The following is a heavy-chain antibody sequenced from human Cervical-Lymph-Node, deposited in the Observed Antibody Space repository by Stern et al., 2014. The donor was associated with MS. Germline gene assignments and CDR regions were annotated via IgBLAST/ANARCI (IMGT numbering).Heavy chain of an antibody. CDR2: INPIVGTA. D-gene: IGHD1-26*01. CDR1: GRTFISYA. CDR3: ARAVWKIGSSYLYFDY. V-gene: IGHV1-69*18. Sequence: VQLVQSGAEVKKPGSSLKVSCKASGRTFISYAISWVRQAPGHGLEWMERINPIVGTANYAQKFQGRVTITAVESTSTAYMELSSLRSEDTAVYYCARAVWKIGSSYLYFDYWGQGTLVTVSS. J-gene: IGHJ4*02.